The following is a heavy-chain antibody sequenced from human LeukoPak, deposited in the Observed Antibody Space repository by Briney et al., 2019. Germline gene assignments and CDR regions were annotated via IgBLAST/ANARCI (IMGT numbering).Heavy chain of an antibody. D-gene: IGHD5-12*01. CDR1: GGSFSGYY. V-gene: IGHV4-34*01. Sequence: SETLSFTCAVYGGSFSGYYWSWIRQPPGKGLEWIGEINHSGSTNYNPSLKSRVTISVDTSKNQFSLKLSSVTAADTAVYYCARGPYSGYEKAFDYWGQGTLVTVSS. CDR3: ARGPYSGYEKAFDY. J-gene: IGHJ4*02. CDR2: INHSGST.